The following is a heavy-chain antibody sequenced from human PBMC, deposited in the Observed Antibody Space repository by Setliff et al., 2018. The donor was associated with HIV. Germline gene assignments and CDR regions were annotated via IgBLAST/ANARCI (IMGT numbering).Heavy chain of an antibody. Sequence: PSETLSLTCAVYGGSLSGYYWTWIRPPPGKGLEWIGEINHSGSTNYNPSLKSRVTISIDTSKNQFSLKLSSVTAADTAMYYCARGRMDTVLIRNWIDPWGQGSLVTVSS. CDR2: INHSGST. CDR3: ARGRMDTVLIRNWIDP. J-gene: IGHJ5*02. D-gene: IGHD5-18*01. CDR1: GGSLSGYY. V-gene: IGHV4-34*01.